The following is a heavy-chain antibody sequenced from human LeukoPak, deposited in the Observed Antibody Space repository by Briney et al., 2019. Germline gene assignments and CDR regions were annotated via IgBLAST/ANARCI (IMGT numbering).Heavy chain of an antibody. CDR3: ARALGYCSSASCYYFDN. J-gene: IGHJ4*02. Sequence: GGSLRLSCAASGFTFSSFTMHWVRQAPGKGLEWVSYISSRSSTIYYADSVKGRFTISRDNAKNSLYLQMNSLRAEDTAVYYCARALGYCSSASCYYFDNWGQGTLVTVSS. D-gene: IGHD2-2*01. CDR2: ISSRSSTI. V-gene: IGHV3-48*01. CDR1: GFTFSSFT.